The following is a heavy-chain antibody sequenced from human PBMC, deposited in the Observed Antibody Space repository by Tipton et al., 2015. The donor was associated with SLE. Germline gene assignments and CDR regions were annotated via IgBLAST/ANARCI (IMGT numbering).Heavy chain of an antibody. J-gene: IGHJ4*02. CDR1: GGSISSSSYY. D-gene: IGHD6-13*01. V-gene: IGHV4-39*07. CDR2: IYYSGST. Sequence: LRLSCTVSGGSISSSSYYWGWIRQPPGKGLEWIGSIYYSGSTYYNPSLKSRVTISVDTSKNQFSLKLGSVTAADTAVYYCARESIAAAGYFDYWGQGTLVTVSS. CDR3: ARESIAAAGYFDY.